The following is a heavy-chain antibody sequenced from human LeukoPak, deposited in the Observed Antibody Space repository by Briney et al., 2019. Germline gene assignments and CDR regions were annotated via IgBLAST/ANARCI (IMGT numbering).Heavy chain of an antibody. Sequence: GGSLRLSCAASGFTFSSYSMNWVRQAPGKGLEWVSYISSSSSTIYYADSVKGRFTISRDNAKTSLYLQMNSLRDEDSAVYYCARDPYCSSTSCPYYYYGMDVWGQGTTVTVSS. D-gene: IGHD2-2*01. CDR1: GFTFSSYS. CDR2: ISSSSSTI. CDR3: ARDPYCSSTSCPYYYYGMDV. V-gene: IGHV3-48*02. J-gene: IGHJ6*02.